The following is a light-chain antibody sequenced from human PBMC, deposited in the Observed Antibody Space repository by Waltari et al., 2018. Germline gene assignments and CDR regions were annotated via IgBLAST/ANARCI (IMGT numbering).Light chain of an antibody. CDR2: ASS. CDR3: QQYGSPPYT. V-gene: IGKV3-20*01. Sequence: EIVLTPSPGTLSLSPGERATLSCRASQSVGSSYLAWFHQKPGQAPRLLIYASSSRATAIPDRFSGSGSGTDFTLTIHRLEPEDFAVYYCQQYGSPPYTFGQGTKLEIK. J-gene: IGKJ2*01. CDR1: QSVGSSY.